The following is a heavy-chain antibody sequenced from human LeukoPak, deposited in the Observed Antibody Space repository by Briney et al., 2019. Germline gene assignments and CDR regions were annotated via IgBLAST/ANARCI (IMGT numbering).Heavy chain of an antibody. V-gene: IGHV3-30*03. CDR3: ARDSTPRYYDILTGYYTAVGYFDY. CDR2: ISYDGSNK. J-gene: IGHJ4*02. Sequence: GRSLRLSCAASGFTFSSYGMHWVRQAPGKGLEWVAVISYDGSNKYYADSVKGRFTISRDNSKNTLYLQMNSLRAEDTAVYYCARDSTPRYYDILTGYYTAVGYFDYWGQGTLVTVSS. D-gene: IGHD3-9*01. CDR1: GFTFSSYG.